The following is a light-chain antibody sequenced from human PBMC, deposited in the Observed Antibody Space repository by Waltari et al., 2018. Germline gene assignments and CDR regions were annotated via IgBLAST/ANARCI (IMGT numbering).Light chain of an antibody. CDR2: AVS. Sequence: QSALTQPASVSGSPGQSITISCTGTSSDVGTYKRVSWYQQHPGKAPKLMIYAVSKRPSGVSDLFSGSKSGDMASLTISGLQPEDEAEYFCSSYAGSSKGVFGGGTKVTVL. V-gene: IGLV2-23*02. CDR3: SSYAGSSKGV. CDR1: SSDVGTYKR. J-gene: IGLJ2*01.